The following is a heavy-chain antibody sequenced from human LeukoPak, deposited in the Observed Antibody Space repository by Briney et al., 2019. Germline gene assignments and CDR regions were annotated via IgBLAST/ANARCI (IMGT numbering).Heavy chain of an antibody. CDR1: GFTFSSYW. J-gene: IGHJ4*02. Sequence: GGSLRLSCAASGFTFSSYWMHWVRQAPGKGLVWVSRINSDGSSTYYADSVKGRFTISRDNSKNTLYLQMNSLRAEDTAVYYCAKDHAEMATSFDYWGQGTLVTVSS. V-gene: IGHV3-74*01. D-gene: IGHD5-24*01. CDR2: INSDGSST. CDR3: AKDHAEMATSFDY.